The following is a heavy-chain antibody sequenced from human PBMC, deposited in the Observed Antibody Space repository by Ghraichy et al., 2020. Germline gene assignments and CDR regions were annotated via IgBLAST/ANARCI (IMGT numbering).Heavy chain of an antibody. CDR2: IIPIFGTA. J-gene: IGHJ4*02. CDR3: ARTPYYYDSSGYSYFDY. V-gene: IGHV1-69*13. CDR1: GGTFSSYA. D-gene: IGHD3-22*01. Sequence: SVKVSCKASGGTFSSYAISWVRQAPGQGLEWMGGIIPIFGTANYAQKFQGRVTITADESTSTAYMELSSLRSEDTAVYYCARTPYYYDSSGYSYFDYWGQGTLVTVSS.